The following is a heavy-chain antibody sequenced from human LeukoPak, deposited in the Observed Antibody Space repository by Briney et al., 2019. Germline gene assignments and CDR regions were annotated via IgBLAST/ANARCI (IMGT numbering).Heavy chain of an antibody. D-gene: IGHD3-22*01. V-gene: IGHV1-69*01. J-gene: IGHJ4*02. Sequence: ASVKVSCKASGGTFSSYAISWVRQAPGQGLEWMGGIIPIFGTASYAQKFQGRVTITADESTSTAYMELSSLRSEDTAVYYCARGPYYYDSSGYYLYYFDYWGQGTLVTVSS. CDR3: ARGPYYYDSSGYYLYYFDY. CDR2: IIPIFGTA. CDR1: GGTFSSYA.